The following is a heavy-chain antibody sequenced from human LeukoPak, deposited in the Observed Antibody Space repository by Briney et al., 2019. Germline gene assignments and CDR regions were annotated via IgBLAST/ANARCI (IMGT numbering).Heavy chain of an antibody. CDR1: GYSFTNYG. CDR2: ISAYTEKT. D-gene: IGHD2-15*01. CDR3: AREGPAYCSGGSCNLAFDI. J-gene: IGHJ3*02. Sequence: ASVKVSCKASGYSFTNYGLSWVRQAPGQGLEWMGWISAYTEKTKYAQNLQGRVTMTTDTSTSTAYMELSSLRSGDTAVYYCAREGPAYCSGGSCNLAFDIWGQGTMVTVSS. V-gene: IGHV1-18*01.